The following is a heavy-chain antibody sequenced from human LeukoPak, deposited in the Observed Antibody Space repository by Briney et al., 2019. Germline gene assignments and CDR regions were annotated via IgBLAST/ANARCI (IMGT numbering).Heavy chain of an antibody. CDR1: GFTFSSYD. CDR3: AREASYAFDI. J-gene: IGHJ3*02. CDR2: IWYDGSNK. Sequence: GRSLRLSCAASGFTFSSYDMHWVRQAPGKGLEWVALIWYDGSNKNYADSVKGRFTISRDNSKNTLFLQMNSLRAEDTAVYYCAREASYAFDIWGQGTMVTVSS. V-gene: IGHV3-33*01.